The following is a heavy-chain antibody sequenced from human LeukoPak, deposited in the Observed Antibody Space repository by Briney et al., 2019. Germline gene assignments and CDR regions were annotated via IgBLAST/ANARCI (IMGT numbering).Heavy chain of an antibody. CDR1: GITLSNYG. CDR3: AKRGVVIRVILVGFHKEAYYFDF. J-gene: IGHJ4*02. D-gene: IGHD3-22*01. CDR2: IGDSGGST. V-gene: IGHV3-23*01. Sequence: GGSLRLSCAVSGITLSNYGMTWVRRAPGKGLEWVAGIGDSGGSTNYADSVKGRFTISRDNSKNTLYLQMNSLRAEDTAVYFCAKRGVVIRVILVGFHKEAYYFDFWGQGALVTVSS.